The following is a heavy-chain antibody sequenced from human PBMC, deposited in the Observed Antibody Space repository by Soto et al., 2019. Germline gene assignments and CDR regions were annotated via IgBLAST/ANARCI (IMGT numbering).Heavy chain of an antibody. CDR2: IFSNDEK. D-gene: IGHD6-19*01. V-gene: IGHV2-26*01. CDR3: ARMAGYSSGWSSRATNWYFDR. CDR1: GFSLSNARMG. Sequence: QVTLKESGPVLVKPTETLTLTCTVSGFSLSNARMGVSWIRQPPGKALEWLAHIFSNDEKSYRTSLKSRLTISKDTSKSQVVLTMTNMDPVDTATYYCARMAGYSSGWSSRATNWYFDRWGRGTLVTVSS. J-gene: IGHJ2*01.